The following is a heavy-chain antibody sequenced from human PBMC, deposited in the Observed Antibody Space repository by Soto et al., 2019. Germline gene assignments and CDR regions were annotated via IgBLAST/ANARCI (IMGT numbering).Heavy chain of an antibody. CDR3: ARAPYGTGGWFDP. V-gene: IGHV4-59*08. J-gene: IGHJ5*02. CDR2: IYYSGST. Sequence: QVQLQESGPGLVKPSETLSLTCTVSGGSISSYYWSWIRQPPGKGLEWIGYIYYSGSTNYNPSLKSRVTISVDPSKNQFSLKLSSVTAADTAVYYCARAPYGTGGWFDPWGQGTLVTVSS. D-gene: IGHD3-10*01. CDR1: GGSISSYY.